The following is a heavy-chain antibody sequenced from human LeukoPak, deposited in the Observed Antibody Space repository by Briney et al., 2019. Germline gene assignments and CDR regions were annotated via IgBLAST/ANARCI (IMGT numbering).Heavy chain of an antibody. V-gene: IGHV4-34*01. CDR1: GGSLSGYY. D-gene: IGHD1-26*01. CDR3: ARWRIRKLRAVDY. Sequence: SETLSLTCAVYGGSLSGYYWSWIRQPPGKGLEWIGEINHSGSTNYNPSLKSRVTISVDTSKNQFSLKLSSVTAADTAVYYCARWRIRKLRAVDYWGQGTLVTVSS. J-gene: IGHJ4*02. CDR2: INHSGST.